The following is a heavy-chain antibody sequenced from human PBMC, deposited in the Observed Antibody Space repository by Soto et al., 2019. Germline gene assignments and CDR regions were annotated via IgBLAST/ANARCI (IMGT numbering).Heavy chain of an antibody. Sequence: EVQLVESGGGLVKPGGSLRLSCAASGFTFSSYSMNWVRQAPGKGLEWVSSISSSSSYIYYADSVKGRFTISRDNAKNSLYLQMNSLRAEDTAVYYCARDHDEWFGELFNSYYYYMDVWGKGTTVTVSS. J-gene: IGHJ6*03. CDR1: GFTFSSYS. CDR3: ARDHDEWFGELFNSYYYYMDV. D-gene: IGHD3-10*01. CDR2: ISSSSSYI. V-gene: IGHV3-21*01.